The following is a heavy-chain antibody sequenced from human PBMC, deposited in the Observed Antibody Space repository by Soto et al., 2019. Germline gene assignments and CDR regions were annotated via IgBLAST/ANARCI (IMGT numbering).Heavy chain of an antibody. CDR1: GGTFSSYA. CDR3: AREGGSGNYRYYAMDV. D-gene: IGHD3-10*01. V-gene: IGHV1-69*12. Sequence: QVQLVQSGAEVKKPGSSVKVSCKASGGTFSSYAISWVRQAPGQGLEWMGGIIPIFGAANYAQKFQGRVTITADESTSTAYMELSSLRSEDTAVYYCAREGGSGNYRYYAMDVWGQGTTVTVSS. CDR2: IIPIFGAA. J-gene: IGHJ6*02.